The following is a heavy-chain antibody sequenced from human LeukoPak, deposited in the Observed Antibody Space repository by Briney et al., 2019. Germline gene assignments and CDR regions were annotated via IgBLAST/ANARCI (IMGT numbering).Heavy chain of an antibody. V-gene: IGHV3-30*02. Sequence: GGSLRLSCAASGFTFSSYAMHWVRQAPGKGLEWVAFIRYDGRNKYYADSVKGRFTISRDNSKNTLYLQMNSLRAEDTAVYYCAGSFGDFHYFDYWGQGTLVTVSS. D-gene: IGHD4-17*01. J-gene: IGHJ4*02. CDR1: GFTFSSYA. CDR2: IRYDGRNK. CDR3: AGSFGDFHYFDY.